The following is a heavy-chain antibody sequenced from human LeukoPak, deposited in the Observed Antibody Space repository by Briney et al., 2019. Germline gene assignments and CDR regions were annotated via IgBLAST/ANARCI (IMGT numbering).Heavy chain of an antibody. V-gene: IGHV1-58*02. CDR2: IVVGSGIT. Sequence: SVKVSCKASGFTLTSAAMQWVRQARGQRLEWIGWIVVGSGITNYAQKFQERVTITREMSTSKAYMELGSLRSEDTAVYYCAAARGYSGYGNYDYWGQGPLVTVSS. CDR1: GFTLTSAA. J-gene: IGHJ4*02. CDR3: AAARGYSGYGNYDY. D-gene: IGHD5-12*01.